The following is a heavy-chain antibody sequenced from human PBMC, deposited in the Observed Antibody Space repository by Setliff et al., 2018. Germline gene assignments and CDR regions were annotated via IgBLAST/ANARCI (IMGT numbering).Heavy chain of an antibody. J-gene: IGHJ4*02. CDR1: GFTFSSYA. CDR2: ISYDGSNK. Sequence: PGGSLRLSCAASGFTFSSYAMHWVRQAPGKGLEWVAAISYDGSNKYYADSVKGRFTISRDNSKNTLYLQMNSLRAEDTAVYYCARELTYYYDSSGVDYWGQGTLVTVSS. V-gene: IGHV3-30-3*01. CDR3: ARELTYYYDSSGVDY. D-gene: IGHD3-22*01.